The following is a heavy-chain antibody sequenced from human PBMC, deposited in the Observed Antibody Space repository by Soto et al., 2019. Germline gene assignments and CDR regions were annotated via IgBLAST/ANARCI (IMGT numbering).Heavy chain of an antibody. CDR1: GGSISSGGYY. Sequence: SETLSLTCSVSGGSISSGGYYWSWIRQHPGEGLEWIGYIYYSGSTNYNPSLKSRVTISVDTSKNQFSLKLSSVTAPDTAVYYCARDYSSSWGSYGMDVWGQGTTVTVSS. J-gene: IGHJ6*02. CDR2: IYYSGST. V-gene: IGHV4-61*08. CDR3: ARDYSSSWGSYGMDV. D-gene: IGHD6-13*01.